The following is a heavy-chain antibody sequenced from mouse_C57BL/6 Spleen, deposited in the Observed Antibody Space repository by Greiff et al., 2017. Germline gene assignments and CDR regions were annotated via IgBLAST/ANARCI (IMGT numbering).Heavy chain of an antibody. Sequence: VQLQESGPELVRPGVSVKISCKGSGYTFTDYAMHWVKQSHAKSLEWIGVISTYYGDASYNQKFKDKATMTVDKSSSTAYMELARLTSEDSAVYYCASFYDYGGRYYAMDYWGQGTSVTVSS. D-gene: IGHD2-4*01. V-gene: IGHV1-67*01. CDR3: ASFYDYGGRYYAMDY. J-gene: IGHJ4*01. CDR2: ISTYYGDA. CDR1: GYTFTDYA.